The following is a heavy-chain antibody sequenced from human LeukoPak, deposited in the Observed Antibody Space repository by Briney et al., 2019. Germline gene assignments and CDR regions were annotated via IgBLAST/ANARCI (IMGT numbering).Heavy chain of an antibody. CDR3: ARFIAAAGTRFDP. D-gene: IGHD6-13*01. CDR1: GGSISVSNW. J-gene: IGHJ5*02. CDR2: IYHSGST. V-gene: IGHV4-4*02. Sequence: SGTLSLTCAVSGGSISVSNWWSWVGQPPGKGLDWIGVIYHSGSTNYNPSLKSRVTISVDKSKNQFSLKLSSVTAADTAVYYCARFIAAAGTRFDPWGQGTLVTVSS.